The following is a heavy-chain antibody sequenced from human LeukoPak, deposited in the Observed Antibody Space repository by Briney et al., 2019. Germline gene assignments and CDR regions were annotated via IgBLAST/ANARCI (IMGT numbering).Heavy chain of an antibody. D-gene: IGHD1-1*01. CDR1: RFSFGDYV. Sequence: GGSLRLSCRASRFSFGDYVMHWVRQAPGKGLEWVAVISYDGSRKHYGDSVRGRFSISRDNSESTLFLQMNSLTTDDTSVYFCAKYAYNWNAPDGFDMWGQGTMVIVSS. CDR2: ISYDGSRK. CDR3: AKYAYNWNAPDGFDM. V-gene: IGHV3-30*18. J-gene: IGHJ3*02.